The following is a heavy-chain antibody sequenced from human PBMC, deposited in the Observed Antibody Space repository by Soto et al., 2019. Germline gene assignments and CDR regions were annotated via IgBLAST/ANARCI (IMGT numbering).Heavy chain of an antibody. D-gene: IGHD1-26*01. V-gene: IGHV3-74*01. CDR3: ARREATDGVLDF. J-gene: IGHJ4*02. CDR1: GFTFIIYW. CDR2: INGDGSAT. Sequence: PGGSLRLSCAASGFTFIIYWMHWVRQAPGKGLVWVSRINGDGSATNYADSVKGRFTISRDNAKNTLHLQMNSLRAEDTALYYCARREATDGVLDFWGQGTLVTVSS.